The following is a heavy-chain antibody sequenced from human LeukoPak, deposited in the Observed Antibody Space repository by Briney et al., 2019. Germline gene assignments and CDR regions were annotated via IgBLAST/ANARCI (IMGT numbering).Heavy chain of an antibody. V-gene: IGHV3-33*01. CDR1: GFTFNNYG. Sequence: PGRSLRLSCAASGFTFNNYGMRWVRQAPGKGLEWMALIWYDGSNKYYADSVKGRFTISRDNSKNTLYLQMNSLRAEDTAVYYCSREYFDWSRNHYYGMDVWGQGTTVTVSS. J-gene: IGHJ6*02. CDR2: IWYDGSNK. CDR3: SREYFDWSRNHYYGMDV. D-gene: IGHD3-9*01.